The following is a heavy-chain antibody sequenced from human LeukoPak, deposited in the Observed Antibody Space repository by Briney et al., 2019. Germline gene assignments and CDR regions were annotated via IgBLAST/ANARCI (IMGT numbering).Heavy chain of an antibody. CDR3: ARDLGYCSSTSCFYGMDV. D-gene: IGHD2-2*01. J-gene: IGHJ6*02. CDR1: GFTFGDYA. CDR2: ISYDGSNK. V-gene: IGHV3-30-3*01. Sequence: GGSLRLSCTASGFTFGDYAMSWVRQAPGKGLEWVAVISYDGSNKYYADSVKGRFTISRDNSKNTLYLQMNSLRAEDTAVYYCARDLGYCSSTSCFYGMDVWGQGTTVTVSS.